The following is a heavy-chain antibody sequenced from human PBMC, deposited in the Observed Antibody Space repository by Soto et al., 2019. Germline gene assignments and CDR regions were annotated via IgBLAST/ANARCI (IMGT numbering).Heavy chain of an antibody. J-gene: IGHJ6*02. CDR1: GYTLTELS. Sequence: ASVKVSCKVSGYTLTELSMHWVRQAPGKGLEWMGGFDPEDGETIYAQKFQGRVTMTEDTSTDTAYMELSSLRSEDTAVYYCATLQVSGSYYHNGMHVSGPATTLTLS. D-gene: IGHD1-26*01. V-gene: IGHV1-24*01. CDR3: ATLQVSGSYYHNGMHV. CDR2: FDPEDGET.